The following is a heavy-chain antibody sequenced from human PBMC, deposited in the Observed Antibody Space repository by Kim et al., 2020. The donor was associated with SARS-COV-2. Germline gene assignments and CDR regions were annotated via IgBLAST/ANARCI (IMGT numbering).Heavy chain of an antibody. Sequence: SETLSLICTVSGGSISSGSYYWSWIRQPAGKGLEWIGRIYTSGSTNYNPSLKSRVTISVDTSKNQFSLKLSSVTAADTAVYYCARDRGYYYEQDAFDIWGQGTMVTVSS. V-gene: IGHV4-61*02. D-gene: IGHD3-22*01. CDR3: ARDRGYYYEQDAFDI. CDR2: IYTSGST. J-gene: IGHJ3*02. CDR1: GGSISSGSYY.